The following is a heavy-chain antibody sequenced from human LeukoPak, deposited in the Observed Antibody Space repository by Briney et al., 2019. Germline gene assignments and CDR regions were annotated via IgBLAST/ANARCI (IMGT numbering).Heavy chain of an antibody. J-gene: IGHJ6*02. D-gene: IGHD6-13*01. Sequence: GGSLRLSCAASGFTFSDYYMSWIRQAPGKGLEWVSYISSSGSTIYYADPVRGRFTISRDNAKNSLYLQMNSLRAEDTAVYYCARRQQLSYYYHGMDVWGQGTTVTVSS. CDR1: GFTFSDYY. CDR2: ISSSGSTI. V-gene: IGHV3-11*01. CDR3: ARRQQLSYYYHGMDV.